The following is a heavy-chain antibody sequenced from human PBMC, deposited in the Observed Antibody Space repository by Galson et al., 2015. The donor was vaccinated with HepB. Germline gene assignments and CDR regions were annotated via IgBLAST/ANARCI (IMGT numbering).Heavy chain of an antibody. CDR1: GYTFTSYA. Sequence: SVKVSCKASGYTFTSYAMHWVRQAPGQRLEWMGWINAGNGNTKYSQKFQGRVTITRDTSASTAYMELSSLRSEDTAVYYCARALCSGGSCYLSVDYWGQGTLVTVSS. D-gene: IGHD2-15*01. V-gene: IGHV1-3*01. CDR2: INAGNGNT. J-gene: IGHJ4*02. CDR3: ARALCSGGSCYLSVDY.